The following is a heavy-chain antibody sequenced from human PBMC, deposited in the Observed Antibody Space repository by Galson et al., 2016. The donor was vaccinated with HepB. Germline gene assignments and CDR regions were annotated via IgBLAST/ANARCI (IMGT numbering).Heavy chain of an antibody. J-gene: IGHJ4*02. V-gene: IGHV3-48*03. CDR2: IKSRGGSV. Sequence: SLRLSCAASGFTFSSYEMNWVRQAPGKGLEWVSYIKSRGGSVYYADSVKGRFTIDRDNDKNSLYLQMNSLRADDTAVYFCAGGFRSGWGIDYWGQGTLVTVSS. CDR1: GFTFSSYE. CDR3: AGGFRSGWGIDY. D-gene: IGHD6-19*01.